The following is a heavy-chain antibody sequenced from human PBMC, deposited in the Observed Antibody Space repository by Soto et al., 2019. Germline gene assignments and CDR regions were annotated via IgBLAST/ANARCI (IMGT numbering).Heavy chain of an antibody. J-gene: IGHJ4*02. V-gene: IGHV4-34*01. CDR1: GGSFSGYY. CDR3: ARGGYSNYDY. CDR2: INHSGST. Sequence: SETLSLTCAVYGGSFSGYYWSWIRQPPGKGLEWIGEINHSGSTNYNPSLKSRVTISVDTSKNQFSLKLSSVTAADTAVYYCARGGYSNYDYWGQGTRVTVSS. D-gene: IGHD5-18*01.